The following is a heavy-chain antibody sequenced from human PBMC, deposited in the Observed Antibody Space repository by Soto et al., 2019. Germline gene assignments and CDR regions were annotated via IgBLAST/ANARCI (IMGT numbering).Heavy chain of an antibody. CDR2: INAGNGNT. V-gene: IGHV1-3*05. CDR3: ASSGSYWGIDY. Sequence: QVQLVQSGAEEKKPGASVKVSCKASGYTFTSYAMHWVRQAPGQRLEWMGWINAGNGNTKYSQKFQGRVTITRDTSACTGHMELRSLRSEETAVYYCASSGSYWGIDYWGQGTLVTVSS. D-gene: IGHD1-26*01. CDR1: GYTFTSYA. J-gene: IGHJ4*02.